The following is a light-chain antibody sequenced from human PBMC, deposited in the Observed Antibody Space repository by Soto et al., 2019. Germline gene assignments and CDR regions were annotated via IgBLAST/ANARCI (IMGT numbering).Light chain of an antibody. J-gene: IGLJ2*01. CDR1: SSDVGDFNY. CDR3: TSHASSTTPTVI. V-gene: IGLV2-14*03. CDR2: DVR. Sequence: QSALTQPASVSGSPGQSITISCTGTSSDVGDFNYVSWYQQYPGKAPKLMIYDVRNRPSGVSHRFSGSMSGNTASLTISGLQAEDEGAYYCTSHASSTTPTVIFGGGTKLTVL.